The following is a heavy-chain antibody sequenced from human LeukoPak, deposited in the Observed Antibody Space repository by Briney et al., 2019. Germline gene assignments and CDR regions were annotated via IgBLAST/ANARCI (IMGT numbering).Heavy chain of an antibody. Sequence: SETLSLTCAVSGGSISSSNWWSWVRQPPGKGLEWIGEIYHSGSTKYNPSLKSRVTISVDKSKNQFSPKLSSVTAADTAVYYCARAHYYDSSGYGYWGQGTLVTVSS. D-gene: IGHD3-22*01. V-gene: IGHV4-4*02. CDR3: ARAHYYDSSGYGY. J-gene: IGHJ4*02. CDR2: IYHSGST. CDR1: GGSISSSNW.